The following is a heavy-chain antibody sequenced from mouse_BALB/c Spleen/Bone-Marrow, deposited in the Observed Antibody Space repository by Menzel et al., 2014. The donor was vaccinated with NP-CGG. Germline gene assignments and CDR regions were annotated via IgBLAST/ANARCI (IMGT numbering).Heavy chain of an antibody. CDR2: IDPSDGYS. J-gene: IGHJ4*01. CDR1: GYTFTNYW. CDR3: ARGVVYYYAMDY. Sequence: VKLVESGAELVKPGASVKLSCKASGYTFTNYWMHWVKQRPGQGLEWIGEIDPSDGYSNYNQNFKGKATLTVDKSSSTAYMQLTSLTSEDSAVYYCARGVVYYYAMDYWGQGTSVTVSS. V-gene: IGHV1-69*02.